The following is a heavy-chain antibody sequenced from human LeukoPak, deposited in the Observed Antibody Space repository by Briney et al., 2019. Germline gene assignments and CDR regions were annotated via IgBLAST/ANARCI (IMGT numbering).Heavy chain of an antibody. Sequence: GASVKFSCKASGYTFTSYDINWVRQATGLGLEWMGWMNPNSGNTGYAQKFQGRVTMTRNTSISTAYMELSSLRSEDTAVYYCARGPPYDYGDNWFDPWGQGTLVTVSS. CDR2: MNPNSGNT. CDR3: ARGPPYDYGDNWFDP. CDR1: GYTFTSYD. D-gene: IGHD4-17*01. V-gene: IGHV1-8*01. J-gene: IGHJ5*02.